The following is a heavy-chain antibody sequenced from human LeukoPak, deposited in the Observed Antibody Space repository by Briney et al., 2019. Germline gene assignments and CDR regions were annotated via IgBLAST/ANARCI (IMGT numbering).Heavy chain of an antibody. CDR3: ARASVDSSSWYLGY. J-gene: IGHJ4*02. V-gene: IGHV4-31*03. CDR2: IYYSGGT. Sequence: SQTLSLTCTVSGGSIDNINYYWNWIRQPPGKGLESIAYIYYSGGTYYNPSLKSRVTISVDTSKNQFSLNLSSVTAADTAVYYCARASVDSSSWYLGYWGQGSLVTVSS. CDR1: GGSIDNINYY. D-gene: IGHD6-13*01.